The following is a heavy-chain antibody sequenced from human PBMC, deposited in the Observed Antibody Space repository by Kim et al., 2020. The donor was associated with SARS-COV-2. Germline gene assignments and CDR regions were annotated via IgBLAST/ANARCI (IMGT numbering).Heavy chain of an antibody. CDR2: SNT. Sequence: SNTSEADSVTGRFTISRDNSKNTLYLQMTSLRAEDTAVYYCAVLAAAGMDVWGQGTTVIVSS. D-gene: IGHD6-13*01. J-gene: IGHJ6*02. CDR3: AVLAAAGMDV. V-gene: IGHV3-30*01.